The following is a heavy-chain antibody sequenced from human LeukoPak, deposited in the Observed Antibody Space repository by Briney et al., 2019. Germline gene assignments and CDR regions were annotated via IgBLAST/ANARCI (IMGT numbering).Heavy chain of an antibody. D-gene: IGHD3-10*02. CDR2: ISWNSGSI. V-gene: IGHV3-9*01. CDR1: GFTFDDYA. CDR3: AKDMSMSSGYFDY. Sequence: GGSLRLSCAASGFTFDDYAMHWVRQAPGKGLEWVSGISWNSGSIGYADSVKGRFTISRDNAKSSLYLQMNSLRAEDTALYYCAKDMSMSSGYFDYWGQGTLVTVSS. J-gene: IGHJ4*02.